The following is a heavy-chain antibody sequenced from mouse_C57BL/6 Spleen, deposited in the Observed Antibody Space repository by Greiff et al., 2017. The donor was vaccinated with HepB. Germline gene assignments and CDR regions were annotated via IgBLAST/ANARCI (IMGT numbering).Heavy chain of an antibody. CDR3: ARGTTVVRYFDY. CDR1: GFNIKNTY. J-gene: IGHJ2*01. V-gene: IGHV14-3*01. CDR2: IDPANGNT. Sequence: VQLKESVAELVRPGASVKLSCTASGFNIKNTYMHWVKQRPEQGLEWIGRIDPANGNTKYAPKFQGKATITADTSSNTAYLQLSSLTSEDTAIYYGARGTTVVRYFDYWGQGTTLTVSS. D-gene: IGHD1-1*01.